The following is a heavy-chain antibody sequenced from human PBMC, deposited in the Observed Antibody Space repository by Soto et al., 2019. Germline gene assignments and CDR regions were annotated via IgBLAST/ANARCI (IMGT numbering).Heavy chain of an antibody. CDR2: IYYSGST. V-gene: IGHV4-59*01. J-gene: IGHJ5*02. Sequence: QVQLQESGPGLVKPSETLSLTCTVSGGSISSYYWCWIRQPPGKGLEWIGYIYYSGSTNYNPSLKSRVTIPVDTSKNQFSLKLSSVTAADTAVYYCARDFIGPGDNWFDPWGQGTLVTVSS. CDR3: ARDFIGPGDNWFDP. CDR1: GGSISSYY.